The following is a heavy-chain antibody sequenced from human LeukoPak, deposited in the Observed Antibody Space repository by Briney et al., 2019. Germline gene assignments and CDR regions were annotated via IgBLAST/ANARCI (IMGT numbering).Heavy chain of an antibody. J-gene: IGHJ5*02. V-gene: IGHV1-46*01. CDR2: INPSGGST. CDR1: GYTSTSYY. Sequence: GASVKVSCKASGYTSTSYYMHWVRQAPGQGLEWMGIINPSGGSTSYAQKFQGRVTMTRDTSTSTVYMEPSSLRSEDTAVYYCARDHNIAVAGSWFDPWGQGTLVTVSS. CDR3: ARDHNIAVAGSWFDP. D-gene: IGHD6-19*01.